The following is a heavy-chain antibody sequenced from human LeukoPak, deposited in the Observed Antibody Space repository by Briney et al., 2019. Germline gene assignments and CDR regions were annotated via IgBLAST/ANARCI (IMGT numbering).Heavy chain of an antibody. CDR1: GGSISSSSYY. J-gene: IGHJ2*01. CDR3: ARVRYSSSPWYFDL. D-gene: IGHD6-13*01. CDR2: IYYSGSA. Sequence: SETLSLTCTVSGGSISSSSYYWGWIRQPPVKGLEWIGSIYYSGSAYYNPSLKSRVTISVDTSKNQFSLKLSSVTAADTAVYYCARVRYSSSPWYFDLWGRGTLVTVSS. V-gene: IGHV4-39*07.